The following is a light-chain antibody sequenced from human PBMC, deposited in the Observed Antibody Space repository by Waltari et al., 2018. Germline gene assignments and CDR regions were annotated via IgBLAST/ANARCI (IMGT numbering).Light chain of an antibody. CDR3: AAWDDSVSTVL. CDR1: SSNIGSIT. V-gene: IGLV1-44*01. J-gene: IGLJ3*02. Sequence: QSVLTQSPSASGTPGQRVTISCSGSSSNIGSITVPWYQKIPGKAPKLLFYRNNELPSGVPDRCSCSKSGTSASLAISGLQSEDEGDYYCAAWDDSVSTVLFGGGTKLTVL. CDR2: RNN.